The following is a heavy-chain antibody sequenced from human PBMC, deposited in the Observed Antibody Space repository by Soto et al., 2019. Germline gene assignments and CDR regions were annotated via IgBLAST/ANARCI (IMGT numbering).Heavy chain of an antibody. CDR3: ARDGNNDGDYGRRYYYYGMDV. Sequence: QVQLVQSGAEVKKPGASVKVSCKASGYTFTSYGISWVRQAPGQGLEWMGWISAYNGNTNYAQKLQGRVTMTTDTSTSTAYMELRSLRSDDTAVYYCARDGNNDGDYGRRYYYYGMDVWGQGTTVTVSS. J-gene: IGHJ6*02. CDR2: ISAYNGNT. D-gene: IGHD4-17*01. CDR1: GYTFTSYG. V-gene: IGHV1-18*01.